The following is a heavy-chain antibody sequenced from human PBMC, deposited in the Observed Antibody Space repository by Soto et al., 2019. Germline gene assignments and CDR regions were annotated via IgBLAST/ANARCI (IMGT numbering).Heavy chain of an antibody. CDR3: ARSSGGSCYSTAPYGY. J-gene: IGHJ4*02. V-gene: IGHV2-70*12. Sequence: GSGPTLVNPTQTLTLTCTVSGFSLSTSGMCVSWIRQPPGKALEWLALIDWDDDKYYSTSLKTRLTISKDTSKNQVVLTMTNMDPVDTATYYCARSSGGSCYSTAPYGYWGQGTLVTVSS. CDR2: IDWDDDK. D-gene: IGHD2-15*01. CDR1: GFSLSTSGMC.